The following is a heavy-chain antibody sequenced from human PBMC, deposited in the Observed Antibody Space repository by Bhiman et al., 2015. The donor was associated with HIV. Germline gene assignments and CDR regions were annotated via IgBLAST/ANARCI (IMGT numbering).Heavy chain of an antibody. J-gene: IGHJ4*02. CDR2: ISSSSSYI. V-gene: IGHV3-21*01. CDR1: GFTFSSYT. D-gene: IGHD6-13*01. CDR3: AREFTGYSSSNFDY. Sequence: EVQLMESGGGLVKPGGSLRLSCAASGFTFSSYTMNWVRQAPGKGLEWVSSISSSSSYIYYADSVKGRFTISRDNAKNSLYLQMNSLRAEDTAVYYCAREFTGYSSSNFDYWGQGTLVTVSS.